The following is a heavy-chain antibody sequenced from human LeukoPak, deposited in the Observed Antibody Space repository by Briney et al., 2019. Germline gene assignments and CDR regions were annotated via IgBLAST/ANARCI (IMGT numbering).Heavy chain of an antibody. CDR3: ATWRGYYGSGSYGYYYYYMDV. CDR2: INPNSGGT. J-gene: IGHJ6*03. Sequence: ASVKVSCKASGYTFTDYYMHWVRQAPGQGLEWMGWINPNSGGTNYAQKFQGRVTMTRDTSISTAYMELSRLTSDDTAVYYCATWRGYYGSGSYGYYYYYMDVWGKGTTVTISS. V-gene: IGHV1-2*02. CDR1: GYTFTDYY. D-gene: IGHD3-10*01.